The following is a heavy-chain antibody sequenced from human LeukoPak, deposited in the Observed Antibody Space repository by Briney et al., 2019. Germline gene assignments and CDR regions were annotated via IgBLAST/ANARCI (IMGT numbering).Heavy chain of an antibody. CDR2: IRGETGGRTE. CDR1: GVIFNNAW. Sequence: PGGSLRLSCTASGVIFNNAWMTSVRQTPGKGPESVGRIRGETGGRTEDYSPVVKDRFTISRDDSKNTVYLQMNNMKAEDTAVYYCTTGMYGTDYYWGRGARVAVSS. D-gene: IGHD1-1*01. CDR3: TTGMYGTDYY. J-gene: IGHJ4*02. V-gene: IGHV3-15*01.